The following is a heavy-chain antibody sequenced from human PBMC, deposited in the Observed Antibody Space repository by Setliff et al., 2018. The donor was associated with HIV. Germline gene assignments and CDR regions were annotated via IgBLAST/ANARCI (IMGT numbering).Heavy chain of an antibody. CDR2: IFYTGSA. CDR1: GGSISSYY. J-gene: IGHJ3*02. D-gene: IGHD3-22*01. CDR3: ARWVTTPTKGAFDI. V-gene: IGHV4-59*08. Sequence: PSETLSLTCTVSGGSISSYYWSWIRQPPGKGLEWIGGIFYTGSAHYNPSLKSRVTISVDTSRNQFSMKLSSVTAADTTMYYCARWVTTPTKGAFDIWGQGTVVTVSS.